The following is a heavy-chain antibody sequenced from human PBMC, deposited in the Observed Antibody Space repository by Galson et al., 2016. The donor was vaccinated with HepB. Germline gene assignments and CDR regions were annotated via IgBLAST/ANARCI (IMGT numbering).Heavy chain of an antibody. CDR3: ARRSSGWYHHYYGMDV. D-gene: IGHD6-19*01. CDR1: GYSFTNYW. CDR2: IDPSGPYV. V-gene: IGHV5-10-1*01. Sequence: QSGAEVKKPGESLRISCKGSGYSFTNYWIIWVRQMPGKGLEWMGRIDPSGPYVDYNPSFQGHVTISIDKSIRTAYLQWSSLMASDTAIFYCARRSSGWYHHYYGMDVWGQGTSLIVSS. J-gene: IGHJ6*02.